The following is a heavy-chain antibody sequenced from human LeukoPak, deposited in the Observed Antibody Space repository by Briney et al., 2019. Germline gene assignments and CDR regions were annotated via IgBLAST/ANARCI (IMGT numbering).Heavy chain of an antibody. J-gene: IGHJ4*02. CDR3: AKGGWLQPNDY. D-gene: IGHD5-24*01. CDR1: GFSFSNSG. V-gene: IGHV3-23*01. Sequence: GGSLRPSCAASGFSFSNSGMSWVRQAAGKGLEWVSDISGSGTSTYYADSVKGRFTISRDNSNNTLHLHMTSLRVEDTALYYCAKGGWLQPNDYWGQGTLVTVSS. CDR2: ISGSGTST.